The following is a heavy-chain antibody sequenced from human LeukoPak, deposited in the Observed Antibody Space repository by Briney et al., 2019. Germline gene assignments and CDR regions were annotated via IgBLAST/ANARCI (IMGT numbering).Heavy chain of an antibody. Sequence: PSETLSLTCTVSGGSISSSSYYWSWIRQPPGKGLEWIGYIYYSGSTNYNPSLKSRVTISVDTSKNQFSLKLSSVTAADTAVYYCARTYYDFWSGSRYWYFHLWGRGTLVTVSS. D-gene: IGHD3-3*01. CDR3: ARTYYDFWSGSRYWYFHL. CDR2: IYYSGST. V-gene: IGHV4-61*05. J-gene: IGHJ2*01. CDR1: GGSISSSSYY.